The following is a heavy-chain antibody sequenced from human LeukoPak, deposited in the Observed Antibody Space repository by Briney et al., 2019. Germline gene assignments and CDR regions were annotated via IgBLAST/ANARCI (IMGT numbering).Heavy chain of an antibody. CDR2: ISGSSGII. CDR1: GFTFNTYT. J-gene: IGHJ4*02. V-gene: IGHV3-48*01. D-gene: IGHD3-22*01. Sequence: GSLRLSCAASGFTFNTYTMNWVRQAPGKGLEWVSYISGSSGIIDYADSVRGRFTISRDNAKNSLYLQMNSLRAEDTAVYYCARGSTYYESSGHVPFDYWGQGTLVTVSS. CDR3: ARGSTYYESSGHVPFDY.